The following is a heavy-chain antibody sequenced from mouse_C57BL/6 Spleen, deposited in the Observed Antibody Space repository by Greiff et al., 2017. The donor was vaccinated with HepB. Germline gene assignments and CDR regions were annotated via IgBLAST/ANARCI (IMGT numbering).Heavy chain of an antibody. V-gene: IGHV5-9-1*02. CDR3: TRDLIYDGYYGGAMDY. J-gene: IGHJ4*01. CDR2: ISSGGDYI. D-gene: IGHD2-3*01. CDR1: GFTFSSYA. Sequence: EVMLVESGEGLVKPGGSLKLSCAASGFTFSSYAMSWVRQTPEKRLEWVAYISSGGDYIYYADTVKGRFTISRDNARNTLYLQMSSLKSEDTAMYYCTRDLIYDGYYGGAMDYWGQGTSVTVSS.